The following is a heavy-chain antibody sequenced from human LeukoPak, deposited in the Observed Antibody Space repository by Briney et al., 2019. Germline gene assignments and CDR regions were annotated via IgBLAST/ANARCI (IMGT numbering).Heavy chain of an antibody. CDR3: AKASTTVVTNGYFQH. CDR1: GFTFSSYG. Sequence: GRSLRLSCAASGFTFSSYGMHWVRQAPGKGLEWVAFIRYDGSNKYYADSVKGRFTISRDNSKNTLYLQMNSLRAEDTAVYYCAKASTTVVTNGYFQHWGQGTLVTVSS. J-gene: IGHJ1*01. D-gene: IGHD4-23*01. V-gene: IGHV3-30*02. CDR2: IRYDGSNK.